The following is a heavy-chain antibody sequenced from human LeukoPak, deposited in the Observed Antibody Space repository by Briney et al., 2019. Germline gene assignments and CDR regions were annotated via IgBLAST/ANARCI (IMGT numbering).Heavy chain of an antibody. CDR1: GYTFTSYD. V-gene: IGHV1-8*01. D-gene: IGHD2-2*02. CDR2: MNPNSGNT. CDR3: ARGGDCSSTSCYKYYYYYGMDV. J-gene: IGHJ6*02. Sequence: GASVKVSCKASGYTFTSYDINWVRQATGQGLEWMGWMNPNSGNTGYAQKFQGRVTMTRNTSISTAYMELSSLRSEDTAVYYCARGGDCSSTSCYKYYYYYGMDVWGQGTTVTVSS.